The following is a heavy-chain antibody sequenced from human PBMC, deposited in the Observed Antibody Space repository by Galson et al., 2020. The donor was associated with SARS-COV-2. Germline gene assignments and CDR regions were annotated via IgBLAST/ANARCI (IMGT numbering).Heavy chain of an antibody. CDR3: ARTPVGGAVAGDY. CDR2: IDPSDSYT. J-gene: IGHJ4*02. V-gene: IGHV5-10-1*01. CDR1: GYSFTSYW. Sequence: KVSCKGSGYSFTSYWISWVRQMPGKGLEWMGRIDPSDSYTNYSPSFQGHVTISADKSISTAYLQWSSLKASDTAMYYCARTPVGGAVAGDYWGQGTLVTVSS. D-gene: IGHD6-19*01.